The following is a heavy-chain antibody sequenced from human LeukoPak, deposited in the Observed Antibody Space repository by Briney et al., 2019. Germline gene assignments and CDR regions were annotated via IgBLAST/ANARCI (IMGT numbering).Heavy chain of an antibody. Sequence: GGSLRLSCAAYGFIVNTNYMRWVRQAPGRGLEWVSFIYADGNTYYADSVKGRFTISRDISNTAVFLQMNSLRAEDTAVYYCARDSYGDANFDTWGQGTLVTVSS. CDR3: ARDSYGDANFDT. CDR1: GFIVNTNY. CDR2: IYADGNT. V-gene: IGHV3-53*01. J-gene: IGHJ4*02. D-gene: IGHD4-17*01.